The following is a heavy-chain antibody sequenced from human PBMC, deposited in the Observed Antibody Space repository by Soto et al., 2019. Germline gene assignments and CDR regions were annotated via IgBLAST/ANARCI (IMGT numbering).Heavy chain of an antibody. V-gene: IGHV4-59*01. J-gene: IGHJ3*02. D-gene: IGHD2-21*01. CDR3: ARAGIYYRHAFDI. Sequence: PSETLSLTCTVSGGSISSYYWSWIRQPPGKGLEWIGYIYYSGSTSYSPALKSRVTISVDTCKNQLSLKLSSVTAAATAVYFCARAGIYYRHAFDIWGQGTLVTVSS. CDR2: IYYSGST. CDR1: GGSISSYY.